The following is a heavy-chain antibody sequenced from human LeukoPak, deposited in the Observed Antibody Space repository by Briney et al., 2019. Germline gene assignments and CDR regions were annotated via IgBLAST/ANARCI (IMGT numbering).Heavy chain of an antibody. CDR3: AKGYCSGGSCYGKYYHGMDV. J-gene: IGHJ6*02. D-gene: IGHD2-15*01. V-gene: IGHV3-30-3*01. CDR1: GFTFSSYA. Sequence: GGSLRLSCAASGFTFSSYAMHWVRQAPGKGLEWVAVISYDGSNKYYADSVKGRFTISRDNSKNTLYLQMNSLRAEDTAVYYCAKGYCSGGSCYGKYYHGMDVWGQGTTVTVSS. CDR2: ISYDGSNK.